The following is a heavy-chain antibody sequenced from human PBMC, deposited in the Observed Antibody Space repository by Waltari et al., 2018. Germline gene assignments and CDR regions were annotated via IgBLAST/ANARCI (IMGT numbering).Heavy chain of an antibody. D-gene: IGHD2-2*01. CDR1: GFSFSSYE. Sequence: QLVESGGGLVQPGGSLRLACAASGFSFSSYEMNWVRQAPGKGLEWISFIRYRHNSKFYAESVKGRFIVSRDNAKNSLHLEMNSLRVEDTATYYCVRDGLGSGRTRVDVWGQGTTVIVSS. V-gene: IGHV3-48*03. CDR3: VRDGLGSGRTRVDV. CDR2: IRYRHNSK. J-gene: IGHJ6*02.